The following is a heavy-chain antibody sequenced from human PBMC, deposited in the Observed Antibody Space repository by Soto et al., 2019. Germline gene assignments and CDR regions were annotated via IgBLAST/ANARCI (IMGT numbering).Heavy chain of an antibody. J-gene: IGHJ3*02. CDR2: ISWNSGSI. Sequence: GGSLRLSCAASGFTFDDYAMHWVRQAPGKGLEWVSGISWNSGSIGYADSVKGRFTISRDNAKNSLYLQMNSLRAEDTALYYCAKDMGQRADAFDIWGQGTMVTVSS. D-gene: IGHD1-1*01. CDR1: GFTFDDYA. V-gene: IGHV3-9*01. CDR3: AKDMGQRADAFDI.